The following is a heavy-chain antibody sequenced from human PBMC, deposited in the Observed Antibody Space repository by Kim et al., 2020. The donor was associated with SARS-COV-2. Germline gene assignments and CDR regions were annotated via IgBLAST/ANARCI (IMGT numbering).Heavy chain of an antibody. CDR3: ARAYFKYYDSSGYFLGGG. Sequence: GGSLRLSCAASGFTFSSYAMHWVRQAPGKGLEWVAVISYDGSNKYYADSVKGRFTISRDNSKNTLYLQMSSLRAEDTAVYYCARAYFKYYDSSGYFLGGGWGQGTLVTVSS. D-gene: IGHD3-22*01. CDR2: ISYDGSNK. J-gene: IGHJ4*02. CDR1: GFTFSSYA. V-gene: IGHV3-30*04.